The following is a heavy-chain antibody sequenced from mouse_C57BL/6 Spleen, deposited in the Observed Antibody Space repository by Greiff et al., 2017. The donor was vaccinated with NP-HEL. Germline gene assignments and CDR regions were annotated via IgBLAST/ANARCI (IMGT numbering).Heavy chain of an antibody. CDR3: AKYGLGHWYFDV. J-gene: IGHJ1*03. Sequence: VQLVESGPGLVQPSQSLSITCTVSGFSLTSYGVHWVRQSPGKGLEWLGVLWRGGSTDYNAAFMSRLSITKDNSKSQVFFKMNSLQADDTAIYYCAKYGLGHWYFDVWGTGTTVTVSS. CDR1: GFSLTSYG. D-gene: IGHD4-1*01. CDR2: LWRGGST. V-gene: IGHV2-5*01.